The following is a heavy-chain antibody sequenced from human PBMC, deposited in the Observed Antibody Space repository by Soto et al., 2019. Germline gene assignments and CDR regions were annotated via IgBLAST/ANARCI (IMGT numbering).Heavy chain of an antibody. CDR3: ARDPNYYGSGRHPYYFDY. D-gene: IGHD3-10*01. J-gene: IGHJ4*02. CDR2: ISSSSSYI. CDR1: GFTFSSYS. V-gene: IGHV3-21*01. Sequence: PGGSLRLACTASGFTFSSYSMNWVRQAPGKGLEWVSSISSSSSYIYYADSVKGRFTISRDNAKNSLYLQMNSLRAEDTAVYYCARDPNYYGSGRHPYYFDYWGQGTLVTAPQ.